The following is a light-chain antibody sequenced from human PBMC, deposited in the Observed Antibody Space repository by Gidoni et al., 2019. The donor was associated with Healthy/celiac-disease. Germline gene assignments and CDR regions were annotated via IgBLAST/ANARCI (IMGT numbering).Light chain of an antibody. V-gene: IGKV1-39*01. CDR3: QQSYSTPRT. Sequence: IQITQSPSSLSASVGDRVTITCRASQSISSYLNWYQQKPGKAPKLLIYAASSLQSGVPSRFSGSGSGTDFNLTISSLQPEDFATYYCQQSYSTPRTFGQGTKLEIK. J-gene: IGKJ2*02. CDR2: AAS. CDR1: QSISSY.